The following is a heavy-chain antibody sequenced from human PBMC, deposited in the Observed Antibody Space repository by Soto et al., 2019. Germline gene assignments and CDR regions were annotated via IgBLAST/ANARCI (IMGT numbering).Heavy chain of an antibody. Sequence: VASVKVSCKASGGTFSSYAISWVRQAPGQGLEWMGGIIPIFGTANYAQKFQGRVTITADESTSTAYMELSSLRSEDTAVYYCARAGQWLVHGYYYGMDVWGQGTTVTVSS. J-gene: IGHJ6*02. D-gene: IGHD6-19*01. CDR1: GGTFSSYA. CDR3: ARAGQWLVHGYYYGMDV. V-gene: IGHV1-69*13. CDR2: IIPIFGTA.